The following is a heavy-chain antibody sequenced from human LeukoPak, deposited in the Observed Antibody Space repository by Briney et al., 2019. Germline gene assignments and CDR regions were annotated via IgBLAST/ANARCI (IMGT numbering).Heavy chain of an antibody. Sequence: GGSLRLSCAASGFTFSSYAMSWVRQAPGKGLEWVSAISGSGGSTYYADSVKGRFTISRDNAKNSLYLQMNSLRAEDTAVYYCARSFTRPGYYYYMDVWGKGTTVTVSS. D-gene: IGHD1-14*01. CDR1: GFTFSSYA. V-gene: IGHV3-23*01. CDR2: ISGSGGST. J-gene: IGHJ6*03. CDR3: ARSFTRPGYYYYMDV.